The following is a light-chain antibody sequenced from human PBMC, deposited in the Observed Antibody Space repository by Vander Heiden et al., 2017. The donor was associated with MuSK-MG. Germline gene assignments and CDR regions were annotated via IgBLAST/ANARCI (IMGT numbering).Light chain of an antibody. Sequence: DIQMTQSPSSLSASVGDRVTITCRASQSISRYLNWYQQKPGKAPKLLIYAASNLQSGVPSRFSGSGSGTDFTLIISSLQPEDFATYYCQLIDSTPPFTFGHGTKVDIK. CDR1: QSISRY. CDR2: AAS. J-gene: IGKJ3*01. CDR3: QLIDSTPPFT. V-gene: IGKV1-39*01.